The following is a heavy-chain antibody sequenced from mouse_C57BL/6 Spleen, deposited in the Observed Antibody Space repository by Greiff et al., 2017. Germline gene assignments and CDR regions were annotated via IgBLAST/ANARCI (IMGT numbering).Heavy chain of an antibody. D-gene: IGHD2-4*01. CDR2: INPSNGGT. CDR1: GYTFTSYW. V-gene: IGHV1-53*01. Sequence: QVQLQQPGTELVKPGASVKLSCKASGYTFTSYWMHWVKQRPGQGLEWIGNINPSNGGTNYNEKFKSKATLTVDKSSSTAYMQLSSLTSEDSAVYYCARVSMITTREAWFAYWGQGTLVTVSA. CDR3: ARVSMITTREAWFAY. J-gene: IGHJ3*01.